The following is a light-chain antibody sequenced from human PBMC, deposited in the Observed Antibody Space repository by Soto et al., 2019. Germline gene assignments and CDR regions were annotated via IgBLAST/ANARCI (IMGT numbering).Light chain of an antibody. Sequence: DIQMTQSPSSVSAYVGDRVTIACRASQDISIHLAWFQQKPGKAPNSLIFGASSLQSGVPSKFIGSGSGTDFTLTIDSLQPEDFATYYCQQYHNYPPSFGQGTKVEIK. CDR3: QQYHNYPPS. V-gene: IGKV1-16*02. J-gene: IGKJ1*01. CDR1: QDISIH. CDR2: GAS.